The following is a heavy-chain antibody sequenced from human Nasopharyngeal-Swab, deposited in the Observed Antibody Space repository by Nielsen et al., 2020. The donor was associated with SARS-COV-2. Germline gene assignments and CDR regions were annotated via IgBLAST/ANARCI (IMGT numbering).Heavy chain of an antibody. D-gene: IGHD6-19*01. Sequence: VCQAPGRGVGWVSVIYYGGDITYYADSVKGRFTTSRDNSKNTVHLQMNSLRADDTAIYYCAKNRDSVAGTPDDAFDIWGQGTMVTVSS. J-gene: IGHJ3*02. CDR2: IYYGGDIT. V-gene: IGHV3-23*03. CDR3: AKNRDSVAGTPDDAFDI.